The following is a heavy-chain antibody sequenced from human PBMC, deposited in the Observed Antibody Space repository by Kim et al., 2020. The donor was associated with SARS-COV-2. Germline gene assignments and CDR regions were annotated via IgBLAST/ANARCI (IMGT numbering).Heavy chain of an antibody. CDR3: ARVGSTVAAGTIDY. J-gene: IGHJ4*02. Sequence: NSVEGRITIYRANAKNSLYRQMNSLSAEDTALYYCARVGSTVAAGTIDYWGQGTLVTVSS. D-gene: IGHD6-13*01. V-gene: IGHV3-11*01.